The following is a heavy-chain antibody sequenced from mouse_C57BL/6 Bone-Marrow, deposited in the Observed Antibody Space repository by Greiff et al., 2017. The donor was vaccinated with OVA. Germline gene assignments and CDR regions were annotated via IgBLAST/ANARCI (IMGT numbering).Heavy chain of an antibody. J-gene: IGHJ2*01. V-gene: IGHV1-80*01. D-gene: IGHD1-1*01. CDR1: GYAFSSYW. Sequence: VQRVESGAELVKPGASVKISCKASGYAFSSYWMNWVKQRPGKGLEWIGQIYPGDGDTNYNGKFKGKATLTADKSSSTAYMQLSSLTSEDSAVYFCARRSVVPFDYWGQGTTLTVSS. CDR3: ARRSVVPFDY. CDR2: IYPGDGDT.